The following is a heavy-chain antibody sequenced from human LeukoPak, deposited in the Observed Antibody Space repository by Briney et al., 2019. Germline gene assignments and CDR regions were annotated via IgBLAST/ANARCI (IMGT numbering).Heavy chain of an antibody. CDR3: ARDNYDILTGYLTNYFDY. V-gene: IGHV3-48*03. Sequence: GGSLRLSCAASGFTFSSYEMNWVRQAPGKGLEWASYISSSGSTIYYADSVKGRFTISRDNAKNSLYLQMNSLRAEDTAVYYCARDNYDILTGYLTNYFDYWGQGTLVTVSS. CDR2: ISSSGSTI. D-gene: IGHD3-9*01. CDR1: GFTFSSYE. J-gene: IGHJ4*02.